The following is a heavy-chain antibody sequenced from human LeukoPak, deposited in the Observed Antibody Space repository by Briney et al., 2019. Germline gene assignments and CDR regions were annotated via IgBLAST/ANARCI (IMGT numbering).Heavy chain of an antibody. V-gene: IGHV3-9*01. Sequence: GGSLRLSCAASGFTFDDYAMHWVRQAPGKGLEWVSGISWNSGSKGYADSVKGRFTISRDNAKNSLYLQMNSLRAEDTALYYCAEGEGIAVAGTTFSYWDQGTLVTVSS. CDR1: GFTFDDYA. CDR3: AEGEGIAVAGTTFSY. CDR2: ISWNSGSK. J-gene: IGHJ4*02. D-gene: IGHD6-19*01.